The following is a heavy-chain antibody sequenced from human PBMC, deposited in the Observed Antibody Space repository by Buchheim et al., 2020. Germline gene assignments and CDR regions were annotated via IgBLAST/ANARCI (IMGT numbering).Heavy chain of an antibody. CDR2: IIPIFGTA. Sequence: QVQLVQSGAEVKKPGSSVKVSCKASGGTFSSYAISWVRQAPGQGLEWMGGIIPIFGTANYAQKFQGRVTITADESTSTAYLELSSLRSEDTAVYYCARGPDFWSGLYYYYYYMDVWGKGTT. J-gene: IGHJ6*03. V-gene: IGHV1-69*01. CDR1: GGTFSSYA. CDR3: ARGPDFWSGLYYYYYYMDV. D-gene: IGHD3-3*01.